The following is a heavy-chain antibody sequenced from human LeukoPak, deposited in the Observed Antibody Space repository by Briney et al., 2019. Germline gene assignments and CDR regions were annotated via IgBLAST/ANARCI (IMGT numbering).Heavy chain of an antibody. V-gene: IGHV4-39*01. CDR2: IYYSGST. Sequence: SETLSLTCTVSGGSISSSSYYWGWIRQPPGKGLEWIGSIYYSGSTYYNPPLKSRVTISVDTSKNQFSLKLSSVTAADTAVYYCASRIVATTYYFDYWGQGTLVTVSS. CDR1: GGSISSSSYY. CDR3: ASRIVATTYYFDY. J-gene: IGHJ4*02. D-gene: IGHD5-12*01.